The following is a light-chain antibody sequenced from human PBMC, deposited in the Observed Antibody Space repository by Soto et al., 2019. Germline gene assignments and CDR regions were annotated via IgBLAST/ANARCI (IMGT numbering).Light chain of an antibody. Sequence: QSALTQPASVSGSPGQSITISCTGTSSDIGGYNYVSWYQQHPGKAPKLMICDVSNRPSGVSNRFSGSKSGNTASLTISGLQAEDEADYYCGSYTSSSTLEVFGTGTKLTVL. V-gene: IGLV2-14*03. J-gene: IGLJ1*01. CDR1: SSDIGGYNY. CDR2: DVS. CDR3: GSYTSSSTLEV.